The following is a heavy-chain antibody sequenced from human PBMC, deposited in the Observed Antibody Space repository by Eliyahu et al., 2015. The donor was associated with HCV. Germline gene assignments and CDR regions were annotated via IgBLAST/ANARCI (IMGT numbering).Heavy chain of an antibody. V-gene: IGHV3-48*03. CDR2: ISXGAXTI. Sequence: EVQLVESGGXLVPPGGSLRLPXTGSGFPFGTFELYWVCQAPGRGVEWLXFISXGAXTIYYADSVKGRFTISRDNAKNSXYLQMNSLTVEDTAVYYCASDRQAPGNLDYWGQGTLVTVSS. CDR1: GFPFGTFE. J-gene: IGHJ4*02. CDR3: ASDRQAPGNLDY.